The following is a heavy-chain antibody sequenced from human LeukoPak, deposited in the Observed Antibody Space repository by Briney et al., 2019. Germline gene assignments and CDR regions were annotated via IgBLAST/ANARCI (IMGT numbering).Heavy chain of an antibody. CDR3: AKDERNWNYNLASQTYD. D-gene: IGHD1-7*01. V-gene: IGHV3-23*01. J-gene: IGHJ4*02. CDR2: ISGSGVST. Sequence: GGSLRLSCAASGLTLSSCSMNWVRQAPGKGLEWVSAISGSGVSTYYADSVKGRFTVSRDNSKNTLYLQMSSLRAEDTAVYYCAKDERNWNYNLASQTYDWGQGTLVTVSP. CDR1: GLTLSSCS.